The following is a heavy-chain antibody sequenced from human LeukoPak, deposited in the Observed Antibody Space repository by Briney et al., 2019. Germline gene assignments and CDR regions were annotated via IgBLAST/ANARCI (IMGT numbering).Heavy chain of an antibody. V-gene: IGHV3-64D*06. Sequence: GGSLRLSCSASGFTFSSYAMHWVRQAPGKGLEYVSAISSNGGSTYYADSVKGRFTISRDNSKSTLYLQMSSLRAEDTAVYYCVKDRWNPFIAAAGIFDYWGQGTLVTVSS. CDR3: VKDRWNPFIAAAGIFDY. D-gene: IGHD6-13*01. J-gene: IGHJ4*02. CDR1: GFTFSSYA. CDR2: ISSNGGST.